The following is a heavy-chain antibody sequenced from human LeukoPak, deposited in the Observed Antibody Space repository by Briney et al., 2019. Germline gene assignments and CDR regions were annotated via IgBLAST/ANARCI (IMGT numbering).Heavy chain of an antibody. J-gene: IGHJ4*02. V-gene: IGHV4-59*12. D-gene: IGHD3-10*01. Sequence: PSETLSLTCTVSGGSINSYYWSWIRQPPGKGLEWIGYIYYSGSTNYNPSLKSRVTISVDTSKNQFSLKLSSVTAADTAVYYCARVYYYGSGNHLGYFDYWGQGTLVTVSS. CDR1: GGSINSYY. CDR2: IYYSGST. CDR3: ARVYYYGSGNHLGYFDY.